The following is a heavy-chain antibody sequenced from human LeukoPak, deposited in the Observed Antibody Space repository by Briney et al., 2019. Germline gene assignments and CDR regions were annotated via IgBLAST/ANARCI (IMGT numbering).Heavy chain of an antibody. CDR2: ISSNGGST. CDR1: GFTFSSYA. CDR3: ARGYDSSGYYLPYFDY. V-gene: IGHV3-64*01. J-gene: IGHJ4*02. D-gene: IGHD3-22*01. Sequence: PGGSLRLSCAASGFTFSSYAMHWVRQAPGKGLEYVSAISSNGGSTYYANSVKGRFTISRDNSKNTLYLQMDSLRAEDMAVYYCARGYDSSGYYLPYFDYWGQGTLVTVSS.